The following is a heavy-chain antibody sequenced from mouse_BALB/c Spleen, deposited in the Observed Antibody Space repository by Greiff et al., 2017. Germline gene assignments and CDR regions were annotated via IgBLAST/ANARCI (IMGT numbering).Heavy chain of an antibody. Sequence: VQLKESGGGLVQPGGSLKLSCAASGFTFSSYTMSWVRQTPEKRLEWVAYISNGGGSTYYPDTVKGRFTISRDNAKNPLYLQMSSLKSEDTAMYYCARHGGMWFFDVWGAGTTVTVSS. V-gene: IGHV5-12-2*01. CDR3: ARHGGMWFFDV. CDR2: ISNGGGST. CDR1: GFTFSSYT. J-gene: IGHJ1*01.